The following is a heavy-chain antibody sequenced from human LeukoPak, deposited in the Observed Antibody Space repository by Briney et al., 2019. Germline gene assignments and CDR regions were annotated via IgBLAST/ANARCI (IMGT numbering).Heavy chain of an antibody. D-gene: IGHD2-15*01. V-gene: IGHV4-34*01. CDR3: ARGRAARALNKENWFDP. CDR2: INHSGST. J-gene: IGHJ5*02. Sequence: SETLSLTCAVYGGSFSGYYWSWIRQPPGKGLEWIGEINHSGSTNYNPSLKSRVTISVDTSKNQFSLKLSSVTAADTAVYYCARGRAARALNKENWFDPWGQGTLVSVSS. CDR1: GGSFSGYY.